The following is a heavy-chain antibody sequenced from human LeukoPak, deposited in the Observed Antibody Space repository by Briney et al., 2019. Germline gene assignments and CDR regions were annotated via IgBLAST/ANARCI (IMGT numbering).Heavy chain of an antibody. Sequence: GSLRLSCAASGFTFDDYTMHWVRQAPGKGLEWVSLISRDGGSTYYADSVKGRFTISRDNSKNSLYLQMNSLRTEDTALYYCAKSFGPGGQQLVDAFDIWGQGTMVTVSS. CDR1: GFTFDDYT. CDR2: ISRDGGST. D-gene: IGHD6-13*01. J-gene: IGHJ3*02. CDR3: AKSFGPGGQQLVDAFDI. V-gene: IGHV3-43*01.